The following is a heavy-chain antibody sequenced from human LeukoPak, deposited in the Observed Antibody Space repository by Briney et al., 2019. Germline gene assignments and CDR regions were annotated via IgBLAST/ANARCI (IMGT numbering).Heavy chain of an antibody. CDR1: GYTFSNYG. D-gene: IGHD2-15*01. CDR3: ARGRYCNGGNCWAISYYYMDV. V-gene: IGHV1-18*01. J-gene: IGHJ6*03. CDR2: IRTFNGNA. Sequence: ASVKVSCKASGYTFSNYGISWVRQAPGQGLEWMGWIRTFNGNAKYAQNFQGRVTMTTDTSPSTAHMEVKSLRSDDTAVYYCARGRYCNGGNCWAISYYYMDVWGKGTTVTVSS.